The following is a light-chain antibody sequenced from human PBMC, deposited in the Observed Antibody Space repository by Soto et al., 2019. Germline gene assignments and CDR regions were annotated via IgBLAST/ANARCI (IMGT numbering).Light chain of an antibody. CDR2: GAS. CDR3: QQYGSSPTWT. V-gene: IGKV3-20*01. J-gene: IGKJ1*01. Sequence: EIVLTQSPGTLSLSPGERATLSCRASQSLSSSYLAWYQQKPGQAPRLLIYGASRRATGIPDRFSGSGSGTDFTLTISRLEPEDFAFYYCQQYGSSPTWTFGQGTKVEIK. CDR1: QSLSSSY.